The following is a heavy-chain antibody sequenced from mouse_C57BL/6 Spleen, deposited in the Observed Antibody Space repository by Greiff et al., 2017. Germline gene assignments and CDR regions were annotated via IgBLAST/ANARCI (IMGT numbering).Heavy chain of an antibody. CDR1: GYAFTNYL. Sequence: VKLMESGAELVRPGTSVKVSCKASGYAFTNYLIEWVKQRPGQGLEWIGVINPGSGGTNYNEKFKGKATLTADKSSSTAYMQLSSLTSEDSAVYFCARGGTLVFDYWGQGTTLTVSS. CDR2: INPGSGGT. J-gene: IGHJ2*01. V-gene: IGHV1-54*01. D-gene: IGHD1-1*02. CDR3: ARGGTLVFDY.